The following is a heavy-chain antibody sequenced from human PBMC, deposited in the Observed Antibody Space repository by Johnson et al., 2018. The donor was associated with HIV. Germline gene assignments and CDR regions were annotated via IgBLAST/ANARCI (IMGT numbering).Heavy chain of an antibody. V-gene: IGHV3-30*04. Sequence: QVQLVESGGGVVQPGRSLRLSCAGSGLIFSSYAMHWVRQAPGKGLEWVAVISYDGSNKYYADSVKGRFTISRDNSKNTLSLQMNSLRAEDTAVYYCARDRVLGGEWDNAFDIWGQGTMVTVSS. D-gene: IGHD1-26*01. J-gene: IGHJ3*02. CDR1: GLIFSSYA. CDR3: ARDRVLGGEWDNAFDI. CDR2: ISYDGSNK.